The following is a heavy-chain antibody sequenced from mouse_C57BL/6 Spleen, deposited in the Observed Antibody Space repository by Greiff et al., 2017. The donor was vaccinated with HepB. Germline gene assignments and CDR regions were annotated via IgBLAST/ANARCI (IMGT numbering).Heavy chain of an antibody. Sequence: EVHLVESGGGLVKPGGSLKLSCAASGFTFSSYAMSWVRQTPEKRLEWVATISDGGSYTYYPDNVKGRFTISRDNAKNNLYLQMSHLKSEDTAMYYCARGRYYYGQYYFGYWGQGTTRTVSS. J-gene: IGHJ2*01. CDR2: ISDGGSYT. V-gene: IGHV5-4*01. CDR1: GFTFSSYA. D-gene: IGHD1-1*01. CDR3: ARGRYYYGQYYFGY.